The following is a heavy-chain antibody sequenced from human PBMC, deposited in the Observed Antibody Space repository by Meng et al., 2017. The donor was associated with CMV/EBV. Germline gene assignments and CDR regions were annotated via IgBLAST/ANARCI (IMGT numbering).Heavy chain of an antibody. J-gene: IGHJ4*02. Sequence: SETLSLTCAVYGGSFSGYYWSWVRQPPGKGLEWIGEINHSGSTNYNPSLKSRVTISVDTSKNQFSLKLSSVTAADTAVYYCARGGYSYGFDYWGQGTLVTVSS. CDR2: INHSGST. CDR3: ARGGYSYGFDY. V-gene: IGHV4-34*01. D-gene: IGHD5-18*01. CDR1: GGSFSGYY.